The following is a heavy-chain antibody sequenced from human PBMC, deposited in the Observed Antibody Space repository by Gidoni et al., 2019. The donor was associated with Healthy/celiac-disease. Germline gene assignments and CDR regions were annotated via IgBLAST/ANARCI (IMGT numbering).Heavy chain of an antibody. CDR2: IYTSGST. CDR1: GGSISSYY. J-gene: IGHJ5*02. V-gene: IGHV4-4*07. D-gene: IGHD3-10*01. Sequence: QVQLQESGPGLVKPSETLSLTCTVSGGSISSYYWSWIRQPAGKGLEWIGRIYTSGSTYYNPSLKSRVTMSVDTSKNQFSLKLSSVTAADTAVYYCARVITMVRGVNLNWFDPWGQGTLVTVSS. CDR3: ARVITMVRGVNLNWFDP.